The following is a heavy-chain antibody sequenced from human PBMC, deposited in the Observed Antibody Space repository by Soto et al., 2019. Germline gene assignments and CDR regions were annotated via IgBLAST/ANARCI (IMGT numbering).Heavy chain of an antibody. Sequence: SETLSLTCAVYGGSFRGYYWSWIRQPPGKGLEWIGEINHSGSTNYNPSLKSRVTISVDTSKNQFSLKLSSVTAADTAVYYCARRRYSSSWYGIPSYNWFDPWGQGTLVTVSS. J-gene: IGHJ5*02. CDR1: GGSFRGYY. CDR3: ARRRYSSSWYGIPSYNWFDP. V-gene: IGHV4-34*01. D-gene: IGHD6-13*01. CDR2: INHSGST.